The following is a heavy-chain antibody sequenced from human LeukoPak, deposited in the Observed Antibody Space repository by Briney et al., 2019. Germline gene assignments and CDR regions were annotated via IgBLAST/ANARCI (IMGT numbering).Heavy chain of an antibody. CDR1: GFTFSNYA. CDR2: ISGSGGTT. CDR3: AKDPYRASSGLADY. V-gene: IGHV3-23*01. J-gene: IGHJ4*02. D-gene: IGHD5-12*01. Sequence: TGGSLRLSCATSGFTFSNYAVSWVRQAPGKGLEWVSSISGSGGTTYYADSVKGRFTISRDNSKNTLYLQMNSLRAEDTAVYYCAKDPYRASSGLADYWGQGTLVTVSS.